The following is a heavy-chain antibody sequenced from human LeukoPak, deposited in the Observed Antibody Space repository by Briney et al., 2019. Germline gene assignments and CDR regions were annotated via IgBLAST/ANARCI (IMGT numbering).Heavy chain of an antibody. CDR1: GFTFSSYS. D-gene: IGHD6-19*01. CDR2: ISSSSSYI. Sequence: GGSLRLSCAASGFTFSSYSMNWVRQAPGKGLEWVSSISSSSSYIYYADSVKGRFTISRDNAKNTLYLQMNSLRAEDTAVYYCARVQYSSGALSDYWGQGTLVTVSS. J-gene: IGHJ4*02. CDR3: ARVQYSSGALSDY. V-gene: IGHV3-21*01.